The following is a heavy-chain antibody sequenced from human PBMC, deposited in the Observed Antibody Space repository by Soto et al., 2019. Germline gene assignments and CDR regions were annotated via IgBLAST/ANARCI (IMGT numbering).Heavy chain of an antibody. CDR3: AREVWGPVD. D-gene: IGHD7-27*01. CDR1: GFTFTSYT. CDR2: IKEDGIQI. J-gene: IGHJ4*02. V-gene: IGHV3-7*01. Sequence: EVQLVESGGGLVQPGGSLSLSCEASGFTFTSYTMMLVRQSPGEGLEWLANIKEDGIQINYVDSLKGRFTISRDNAKKSLYLQMNSLRVDDTAVYYCAREVWGPVDWGQGTLVTVSS.